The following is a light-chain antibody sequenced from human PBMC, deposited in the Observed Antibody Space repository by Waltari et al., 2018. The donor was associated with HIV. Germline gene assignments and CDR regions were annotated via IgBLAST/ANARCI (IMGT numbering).Light chain of an antibody. J-gene: IGLJ2*01. Sequence: QSVLTQSPSASGTPGQRVIIPCSGSSSNIGSNSVNWYQQLPGTAPKLLIYSNKGRPSCVPGRFSCSKSGSSASLAFSGLQSADEAYYHCAAWHDSLNGPVFGGGTKLTVL. CDR3: AAWHDSLNGPV. CDR2: SNK. CDR1: SSNIGSNS. V-gene: IGLV1-44*01.